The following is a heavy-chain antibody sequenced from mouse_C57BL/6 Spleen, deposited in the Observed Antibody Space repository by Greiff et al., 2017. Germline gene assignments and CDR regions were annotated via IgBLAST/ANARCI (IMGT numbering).Heavy chain of an antibody. CDR2: IDPETGGT. J-gene: IGHJ4*01. CDR3: TRRKTNYYGSSYDAMDD. D-gene: IGHD1-1*01. V-gene: IGHV1-15*01. Sequence: VQLQQSGAELVRPGASVTLSCKASGYTFTDYEMHWVKQTPVHGLEWIGAIDPETGGTAYNQKFKGKAILTADKSSSTAYMELRSLTSEDSAVYYCTRRKTNYYGSSYDAMDDWGQGTSVTVSS. CDR1: GYTFTDYE.